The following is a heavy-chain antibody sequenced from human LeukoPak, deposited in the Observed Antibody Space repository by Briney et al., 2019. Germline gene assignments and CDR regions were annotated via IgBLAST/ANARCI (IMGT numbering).Heavy chain of an antibody. CDR1: GFTVSSNY. Sequence: GGALRLSCVATGFTVSSNYMSWVSQAPGKGLEWVSAIFARGSRYNADSLKGRFTISRDNSKNTVYLQMNSLRAEDTAIYYCARDHGFGGAPGNNWFDPWGQGTLVTVSS. J-gene: IGHJ5*02. D-gene: IGHD2-21*01. CDR3: ARDHGFGGAPGNNWFDP. CDR2: IFARGSR. V-gene: IGHV3-53*01.